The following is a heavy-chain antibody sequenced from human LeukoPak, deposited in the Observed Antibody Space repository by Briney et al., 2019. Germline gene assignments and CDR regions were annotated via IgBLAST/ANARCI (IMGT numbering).Heavy chain of an antibody. D-gene: IGHD5-18*01. CDR1: GYTFTSFG. Sequence: ASVKVSCKASGYTFTSFGIGWVRQAPGQGLEWVGWISAYNGNTKSAQKFQGRLTMTTDTSTNTAYMELRSLRSDDTAVFYCVRDLGVDTSMIFFDYWGQGTLVTVSS. V-gene: IGHV1-18*01. J-gene: IGHJ4*02. CDR2: ISAYNGNT. CDR3: VRDLGVDTSMIFFDY.